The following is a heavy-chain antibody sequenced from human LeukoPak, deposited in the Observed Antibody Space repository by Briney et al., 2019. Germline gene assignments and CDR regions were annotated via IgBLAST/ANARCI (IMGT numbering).Heavy chain of an antibody. CDR2: IFHSGST. Sequence: SETLSLTCAVSGASISSNTWWSWVRQPPGQGLEWTGEIFHSGSTNYNPSLKSRVTISVDTSKNQFSLKLSSVTAADTAVYYCARGYNWFDPWGQGTLVTVSS. CDR1: GASISSNTW. V-gene: IGHV4-4*02. CDR3: ARGYNWFDP. J-gene: IGHJ5*02.